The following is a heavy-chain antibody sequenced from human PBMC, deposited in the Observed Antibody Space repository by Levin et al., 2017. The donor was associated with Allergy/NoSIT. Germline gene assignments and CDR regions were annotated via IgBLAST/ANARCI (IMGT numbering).Heavy chain of an antibody. CDR3: AKQSPHDSSGLES. V-gene: IGHV3-30*18. J-gene: IGHJ5*01. Sequence: GESLKISCAASGFTFSCCAMHWVRQAPGKGLEWMAVLSRDGRDTFYSDSVKGRFTISRDTSKNMLYLQMNSLRAEDTAVFYCAKQSPHDSSGLESWGPGTLVTVSS. CDR1: GFTFSCCA. D-gene: IGHD6-19*01. CDR2: LSRDGRDT.